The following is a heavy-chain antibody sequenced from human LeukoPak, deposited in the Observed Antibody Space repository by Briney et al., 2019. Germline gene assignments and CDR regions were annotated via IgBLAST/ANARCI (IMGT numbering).Heavy chain of an antibody. J-gene: IGHJ4*02. V-gene: IGHV3-7*05. CDR1: GFTISNYW. D-gene: IGHD2/OR15-2a*01. Sequence: PGGFLRLSCAASGFTISNYWMNWVRQAPGKGLEWVANINQDGSEKYYVDSVKGRFTISRDITKNSVYLQMNSLRVEDTAVYYCARNRGVDYWGQGTLVTVSS. CDR2: INQDGSEK. CDR3: ARNRGVDY.